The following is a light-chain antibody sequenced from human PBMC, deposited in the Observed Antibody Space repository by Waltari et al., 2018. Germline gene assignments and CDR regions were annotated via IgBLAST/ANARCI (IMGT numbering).Light chain of an antibody. CDR2: DAS. V-gene: IGKV3-11*01. Sequence: EIVLTPSPATLSFSPGERATLSCRASQSVSSYLAWYQQKPGRAPRLLIYDASSRATGIPARFSGSGSGTDFTLTISSLEPEDFAVYYCQQRSNWPITFGQGTRLEIK. CDR3: QQRSNWPIT. CDR1: QSVSSY. J-gene: IGKJ5*01.